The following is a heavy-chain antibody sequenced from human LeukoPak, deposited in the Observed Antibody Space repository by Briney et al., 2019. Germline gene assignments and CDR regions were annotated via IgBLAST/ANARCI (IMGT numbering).Heavy chain of an antibody. Sequence: PGGSLRLSCAASGFTFSGYGMHWVRQAPGKGLEWVAVISYDGSNKYYADSVKGRFTISRDNSKNTLYLQMNSLRAEDTAVYYCAKGMTTVVTPGDYWGQGTLVTVSS. CDR3: AKGMTTVVTPGDY. V-gene: IGHV3-30*18. D-gene: IGHD4-23*01. CDR1: GFTFSGYG. CDR2: ISYDGSNK. J-gene: IGHJ4*02.